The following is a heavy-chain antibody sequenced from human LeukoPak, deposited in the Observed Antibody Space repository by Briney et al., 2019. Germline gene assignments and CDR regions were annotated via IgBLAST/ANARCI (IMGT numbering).Heavy chain of an antibody. J-gene: IGHJ6*03. CDR2: IIPILGIA. CDR1: GGTFSSYA. D-gene: IGHD3-3*01. Sequence: SVKVSCKASGGTFSSYAISWVRQAPGQGLEWMGRIIPILGIANYAQKFQGRVTITADKSTSTAYMELSSLRSEDTAVYYCARRSTSYGFWSGYRPGYYYMDVWGKGTTVTVSS. V-gene: IGHV1-69*04. CDR3: ARRSTSYGFWSGYRPGYYYMDV.